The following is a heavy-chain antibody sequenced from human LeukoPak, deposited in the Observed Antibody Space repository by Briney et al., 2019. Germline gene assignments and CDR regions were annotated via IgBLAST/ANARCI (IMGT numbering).Heavy chain of an antibody. V-gene: IGHV4-59*08. Sequence: SETLSLTCTVSGGSISSYYWSWIRQPPGKGLEWIGYIYYSGSTNYNPSLKSRVTISVDTSKNQFSLKLSSVTAADTAVYYCARGNYGKPPGAFDIWGQGKMVTVSS. CDR3: ARGNYGKPPGAFDI. J-gene: IGHJ3*02. D-gene: IGHD1-7*01. CDR1: GGSISSYY. CDR2: IYYSGST.